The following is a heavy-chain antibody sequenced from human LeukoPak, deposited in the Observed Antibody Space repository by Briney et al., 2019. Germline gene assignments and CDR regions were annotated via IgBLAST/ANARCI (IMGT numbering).Heavy chain of an antibody. Sequence: PGGSLRLSCAASGNYWMHWVRKAPEKGLVWVSHINSDGSCTSYADSVKGRFTISKDNAKNTVYLQMNSLRAEDTAVYYCVSFYETYWGRGTLVTVSS. D-gene: IGHD2/OR15-2a*01. CDR1: GNYW. V-gene: IGHV3-74*01. J-gene: IGHJ4*02. CDR3: VSFYETY. CDR2: INSDGSCT.